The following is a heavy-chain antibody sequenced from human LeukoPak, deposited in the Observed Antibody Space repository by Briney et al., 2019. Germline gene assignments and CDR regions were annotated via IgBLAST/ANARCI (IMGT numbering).Heavy chain of an antibody. Sequence: ASVKVSCKASGYTFTSYGISWVRQAPGQGLEWMGGIIPIFGTANYAQKFQGRVTITTDESTSTAYMELSSLRSEDTAVYYCARTLGYCSSTSCYTPFDYWAREPWSPSPQ. CDR1: GYTFTSYG. J-gene: IGHJ4*02. CDR3: ARTLGYCSSTSCYTPFDY. D-gene: IGHD2-2*02. V-gene: IGHV1-69*05. CDR2: IIPIFGTA.